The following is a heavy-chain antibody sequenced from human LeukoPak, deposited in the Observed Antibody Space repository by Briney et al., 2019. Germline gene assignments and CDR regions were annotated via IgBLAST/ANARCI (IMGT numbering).Heavy chain of an antibody. D-gene: IGHD6-19*01. CDR3: ARAVAGFDY. CDR2: ISSSRSTI. J-gene: IGHJ4*02. V-gene: IGHV3-48*02. CDR1: GFTFNTYS. Sequence: GGSLRLSCAASGFTFNTYSMNWVRGAPGKGLEWVSYISSSRSTIYYADSVKGRFTISRDNAKNSLYLQMNSLRDEDTAVYYCARAVAGFDYWGQGTLVTVSS.